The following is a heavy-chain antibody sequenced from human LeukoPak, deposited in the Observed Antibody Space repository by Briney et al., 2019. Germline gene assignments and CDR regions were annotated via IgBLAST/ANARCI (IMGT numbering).Heavy chain of an antibody. J-gene: IGHJ5*02. CDR2: MNPNSGNT. V-gene: IGHV1-8*01. Sequence: GASVKVSCKASGYTFTSYDINWVRQATGQGLEWMGWMNPNSGNTGYAKKFQGRVTMTRNTSISTAYMELSSLRSEDTAVYYCARGGRADNWNSYNWFDPWGQGTLVTVSS. CDR3: ARGGRADNWNSYNWFDP. D-gene: IGHD1-7*01. CDR1: GYTFTSYD.